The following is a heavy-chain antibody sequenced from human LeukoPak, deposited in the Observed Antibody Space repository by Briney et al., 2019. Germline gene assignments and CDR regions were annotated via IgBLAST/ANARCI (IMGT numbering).Heavy chain of an antibody. CDR3: AELGITMIGGV. Sequence: PGGSLRLSCAASGFTFSSYGMSWVRQAPGKGLEWVLAISGSAVSTYYADSVKGRFTISRDNSKNTLYLQMNSLRVEDTAVYYCAELGITMIGGVWGKGTTVTISS. CDR2: ISGSAVST. CDR1: GFTFSSYG. D-gene: IGHD3-10*02. V-gene: IGHV3-23*01. J-gene: IGHJ6*04.